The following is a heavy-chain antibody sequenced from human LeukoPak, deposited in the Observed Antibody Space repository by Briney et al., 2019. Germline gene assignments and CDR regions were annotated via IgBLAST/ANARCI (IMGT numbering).Heavy chain of an antibody. V-gene: IGHV3-23*01. CDR3: ARDYADYVGYFFFDY. J-gene: IGHJ4*02. D-gene: IGHD4-17*01. CDR2: ISGGGETT. CDR1: GFTFNNYA. Sequence: GGSLRLSCAASGFTFNNYAMTWVRQAPGKGLEWVSSISGGGETTYYADSAKGRFTISRDNSQNTLYLQMNSLRAEDTAVYYCARDYADYVGYFFFDYWGQGTLVTVSS.